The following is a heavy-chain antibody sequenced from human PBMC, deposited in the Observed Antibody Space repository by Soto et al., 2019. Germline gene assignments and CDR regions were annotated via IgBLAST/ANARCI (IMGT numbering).Heavy chain of an antibody. CDR3: SRHPERIAQIGWFDP. J-gene: IGHJ5*02. D-gene: IGHD6-13*01. Sequence: PGGSLRLSCAASGFTFSSYSMNWVRQAPGKGLEWVSYISSSSSTIYYADSVKGRFIISRDNAKNSLYLQLNILRADDTAVYYWSRHPERIAQIGWFDPWGQGT. V-gene: IGHV3-48*01. CDR2: ISSSSSTI. CDR1: GFTFSSYS.